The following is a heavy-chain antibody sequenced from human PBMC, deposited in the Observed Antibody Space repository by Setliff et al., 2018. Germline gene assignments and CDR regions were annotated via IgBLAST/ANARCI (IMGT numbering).Heavy chain of an antibody. CDR3: ARRPIALAGYRKGAFDI. V-gene: IGHV1-69*06. CDR2: IIPLLETV. J-gene: IGHJ3*02. CDR1: GDTFSTYT. D-gene: IGHD6-19*01. Sequence: SVKVSCKVSGDTFSTYTLSWVRQAPGQGLEWMGGIIPLLETVKYAQKFQGRLTITADKSTSTGYMELRTLRSDDTAVYYCARRPIALAGYRKGAFDIWGQGTMVTVSS.